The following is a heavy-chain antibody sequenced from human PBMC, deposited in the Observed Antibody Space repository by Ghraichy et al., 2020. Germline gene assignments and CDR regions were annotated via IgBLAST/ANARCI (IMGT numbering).Heavy chain of an antibody. Sequence: GGSLRLSCAASGFTFSSYSMNWVRQAPGKGLEWVSSISSSSSYIYYADSVKGRFTISRDNAKNSLYLQMNSLRAEDTAVYYCARESLPIAAPLDYYYYYGMDVWGQGTTVTVSS. V-gene: IGHV3-21*01. CDR2: ISSSSSYI. J-gene: IGHJ6*02. CDR1: GFTFSSYS. CDR3: ARESLPIAAPLDYYYYYGMDV. D-gene: IGHD6-25*01.